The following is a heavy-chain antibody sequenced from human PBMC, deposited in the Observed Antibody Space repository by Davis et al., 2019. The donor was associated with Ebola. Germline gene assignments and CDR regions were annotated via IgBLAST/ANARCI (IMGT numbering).Heavy chain of an antibody. D-gene: IGHD3-16*01. J-gene: IGHJ4*02. V-gene: IGHV3-7*01. Sequence: GESLKISCAASGFTFSSYWMSWVRQAPGKGLEWVANIKQDGSEKYYVDSVKGRFTISRDNAKNSLYLQMNSLRAEDTAVYYCATYYDYIWGAPFDYWGQGTLVTVSS. CDR1: GFTFSSYW. CDR2: IKQDGSEK. CDR3: ATYYDYIWGAPFDY.